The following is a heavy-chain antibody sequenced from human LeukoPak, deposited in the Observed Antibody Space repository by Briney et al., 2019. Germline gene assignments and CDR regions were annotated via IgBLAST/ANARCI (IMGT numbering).Heavy chain of an antibody. D-gene: IGHD3-22*01. CDR1: AGSISSSSYY. CDR2: IYFSGST. CDR3: ASTDYYDSSGSDSHLDC. V-gene: IGHV4-39*01. Sequence: SQSLSLTCTVSAGSISSSSYYWGWLRQPPGKGLAWLGNIYFSGSTYYHPSLKSRVTISVDTTKNQFSLKLSSVTAADTAVYYCASTDYYDSSGSDSHLDCWGQGTLVTVSS. J-gene: IGHJ4*02.